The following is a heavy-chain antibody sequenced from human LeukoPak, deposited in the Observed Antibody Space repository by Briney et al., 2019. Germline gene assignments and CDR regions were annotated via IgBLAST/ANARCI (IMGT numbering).Heavy chain of an antibody. CDR3: AKDRWFGELSGIDY. D-gene: IGHD3-10*01. V-gene: IGHV3-9*01. CDR1: GFTFDNYA. J-gene: IGHJ4*02. Sequence: GGSLRLSCSASGFTFDNYAMHWVRHAPGRGLEWVSGISWNSGSIGYADSVKGRFTISRDNAKNSLYLQMNSLRAEDTALYYCAKDRWFGELSGIDYWGQGTLVTVSS. CDR2: ISWNSGSI.